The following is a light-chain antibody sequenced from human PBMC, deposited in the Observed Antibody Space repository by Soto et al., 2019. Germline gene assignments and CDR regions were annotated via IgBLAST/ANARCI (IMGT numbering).Light chain of an antibody. CDR2: GAS. CDR1: QSVSSK. CDR3: QQYNNWFSIT. J-gene: IGKJ5*01. V-gene: IGKV3-15*01. Sequence: EIVMTQSPATLSVSPGERAILSCRASQSVSSKLAWYQQKPGQAPRLLIYGASTRATGIPARFSGSGSGTXXXXXXXXXXSEXFAVYYCQQYNNWFSITFGQGTRLEIK.